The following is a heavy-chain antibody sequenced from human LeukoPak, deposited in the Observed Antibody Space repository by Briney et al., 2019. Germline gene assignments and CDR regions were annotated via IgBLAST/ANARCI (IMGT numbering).Heavy chain of an antibody. CDR2: IYSGGST. V-gene: IGHV3-66*01. Sequence: GGSLRLSCAASGFTFSSYGMHWVRQAPGKGLEWVSVIYSGGSTYYADSVKGRFTISRDNSKNTLYLQMNSLRAEDTAVYYCARAPRGYYYGMDVWGQGTTVTVSS. D-gene: IGHD3-10*01. CDR1: GFTFSSYG. J-gene: IGHJ6*02. CDR3: ARAPRGYYYGMDV.